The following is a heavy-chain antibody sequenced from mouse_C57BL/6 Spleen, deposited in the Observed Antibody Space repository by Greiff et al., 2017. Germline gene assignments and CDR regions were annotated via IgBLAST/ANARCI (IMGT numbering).Heavy chain of an antibody. Sequence: VHVKQSGAELVRPGASVKLSCTASGFNIKDDYMHWVKQRPEQGLEWIGWIDPENGDTEYASKFQGKATITADTSSNTAYLQLSSLTSEDTAVYYCTVYYDYDGNYFDYWGQGTTLTVSS. CDR3: TVYYDYDGNYFDY. V-gene: IGHV14-4*01. CDR2: IDPENGDT. D-gene: IGHD2-4*01. CDR1: GFNIKDDY. J-gene: IGHJ2*01.